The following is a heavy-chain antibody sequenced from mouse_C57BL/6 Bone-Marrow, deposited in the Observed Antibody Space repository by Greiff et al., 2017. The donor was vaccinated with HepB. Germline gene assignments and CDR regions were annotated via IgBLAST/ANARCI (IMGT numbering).Heavy chain of an antibody. CDR2: IWTGGGT. D-gene: IGHD2-5*01. V-gene: IGHV2-9-1*01. J-gene: IGHJ4*01. Sequence: VQWVESGPGLVAPSQSLSITCTVSGFSLTSYAISWVRQPPGKGLEWLGVIWTGGGTNYNSALKSRLSISKDNSKSQVFLKMNSLQTDDTARYYCARNFYYSKGYAMDYWGQGTSVTVSS. CDR1: GFSLTSYA. CDR3: ARNFYYSKGYAMDY.